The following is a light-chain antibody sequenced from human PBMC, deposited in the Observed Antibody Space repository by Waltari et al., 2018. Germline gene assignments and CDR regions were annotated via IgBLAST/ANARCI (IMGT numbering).Light chain of an antibody. CDR1: SSDIGAYNF. CDR2: AVN. V-gene: IGLV2-14*03. Sequence: QSALTQPASVSGSPGQSITISCTGTSSDIGAYNFVSWYQKHPGKAPKVMIYAVNNRPSGVASRSSGSKSDNTASLTISGLQAEDEADYYCSSYTTGSTRYVFGSGTKVNVL. CDR3: SSYTTGSTRYV. J-gene: IGLJ1*01.